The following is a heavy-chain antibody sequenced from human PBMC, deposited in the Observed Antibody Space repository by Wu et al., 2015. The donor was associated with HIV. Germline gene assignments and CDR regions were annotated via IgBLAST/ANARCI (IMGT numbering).Heavy chain of an antibody. CDR3: ARDKRGYDVLTGYYIYFDN. V-gene: IGHV1-2*02. CDR1: GGTFSTDA. D-gene: IGHD3-9*01. Sequence: QVQLVQSGAEVKKPGSSVKVSCKASGGTFSTDAISWVRQAPGQGLEWMGWINPNSGGTNYAQNFEDRVTMTRDTSITTVYMELSSLRSDDTAVYYCARDKRGYDVLTGYYIYFDNWGQGTLVTVSA. CDR2: INPNSGGT. J-gene: IGHJ4*02.